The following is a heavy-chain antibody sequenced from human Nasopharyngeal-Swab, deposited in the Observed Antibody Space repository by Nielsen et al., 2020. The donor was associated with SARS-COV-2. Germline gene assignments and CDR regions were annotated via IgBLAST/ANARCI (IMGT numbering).Heavy chain of an antibody. CDR2: IYSGGSTYYT. Sequence: GGSLKISCAASGFTVSSNYMSWVRQAPGKGLEWVSVIYSGGSTYYTYYADSVKGRFTISRDNSKNTLYLQMNSLRAEDTAVYYCASGIAARYQFDYWGQGTLVTVSS. D-gene: IGHD6-6*01. CDR1: GFTVSSNY. CDR3: ASGIAARYQFDY. V-gene: IGHV3-53*01. J-gene: IGHJ4*02.